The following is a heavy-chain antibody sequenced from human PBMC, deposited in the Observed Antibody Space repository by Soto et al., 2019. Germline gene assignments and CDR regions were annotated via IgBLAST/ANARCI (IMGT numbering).Heavy chain of an antibody. CDR2: IDWNDDK. Sequence: SGPTLVNPTQTLTLTCTFSGFSLSTTVMRVSWIRQPPGKALEWLARIDWNDDKFYSTSLKTRLTISKDTSRNQVVLTMTNVDTVDTATYYCAREYCGSASCYISNFDYWGPGTLVTVSS. D-gene: IGHD2-2*02. J-gene: IGHJ4*02. V-gene: IGHV2-70*04. CDR1: GFSLSTTVMR. CDR3: AREYCGSASCYISNFDY.